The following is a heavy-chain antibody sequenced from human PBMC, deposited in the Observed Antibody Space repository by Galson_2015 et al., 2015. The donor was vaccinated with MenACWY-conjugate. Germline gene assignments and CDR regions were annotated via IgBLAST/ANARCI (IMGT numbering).Heavy chain of an antibody. D-gene: IGHD1-26*01. CDR2: ISPGDSNT. V-gene: IGHV5-51*01. J-gene: IGHJ6*02. CDR3: ARHPPGGRGMDV. CDR1: GYYFTSYW. Sequence: SGAEGKQPGESLKISCKGSGYYFTSYWIAWVRQIPGKGLEWMGLISPGDSNTRYSPSFQGQVTISADKSISTAYLQWSSLKASDTAMYYCARHPPGGRGMDVWGQGTTVTVSS.